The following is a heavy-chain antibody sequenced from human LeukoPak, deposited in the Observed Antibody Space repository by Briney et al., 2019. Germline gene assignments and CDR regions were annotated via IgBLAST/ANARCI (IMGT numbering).Heavy chain of an antibody. CDR1: GFTFSSYD. V-gene: IGHV3-23*01. D-gene: IGHD6-19*01. Sequence: GGSLRLSCAASGFTFSSYDVSWVRQAPGKGLEWVSGINKSGGGTYYADSVKGRFTMSRDNSKNTLFLQMNSLRAEDTGVYYCAKVTWSSSGSDYWGQGTLVTVSS. CDR2: INKSGGGT. J-gene: IGHJ4*02. CDR3: AKVTWSSSGSDY.